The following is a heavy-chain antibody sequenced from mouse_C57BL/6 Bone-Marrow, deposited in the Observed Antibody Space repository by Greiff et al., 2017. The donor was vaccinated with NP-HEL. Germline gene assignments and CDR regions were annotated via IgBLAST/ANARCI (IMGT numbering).Heavy chain of an antibody. V-gene: IGHV2-5*01. CDR3: AKNRVAPYYAMDY. CDR2: IWRGGST. D-gene: IGHD1-1*02. Sequence: VMLVESGPGLVQPSQSLSITCTVSGFSLTSYGVHWVRQSPGKGLEWLGVIWRGGSTDYNAAFMSRLSITKDNSKSQVFFKMNSLQADDTAIYYCAKNRVAPYYAMDYWGQGTSVTVSS. CDR1: GFSLTSYG. J-gene: IGHJ4*01.